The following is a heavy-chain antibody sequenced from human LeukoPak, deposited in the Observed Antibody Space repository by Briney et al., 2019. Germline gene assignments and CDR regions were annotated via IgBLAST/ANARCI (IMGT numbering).Heavy chain of an antibody. CDR1: GYSISSGYY. V-gene: IGHV4-38-2*01. J-gene: IGHJ3*02. CDR3: AKNCSSTSCYWNDAFEI. D-gene: IGHD2-2*01. Sequence: PSETLSLTCAVSGYSISSGYYWGWIRQPPGKGLEWIASMYHSGSTYYNPSLKSRVTISVDTSKNQFSLKLSSVTAAVTAVYYCAKNCSSTSCYWNDAFEIWGQGTMVTGSS. CDR2: MYHSGST.